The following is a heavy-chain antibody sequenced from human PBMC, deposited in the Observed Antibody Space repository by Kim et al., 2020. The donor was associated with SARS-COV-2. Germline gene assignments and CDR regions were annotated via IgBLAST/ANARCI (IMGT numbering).Heavy chain of an antibody. CDR1: GFTFSSYE. CDR2: ISSSGSPI. V-gene: IGHV3-48*03. Sequence: GGSLRLSCAASGFTFSSYEMNWVRQAPGKGLEWVSYISSSGSPIYYADSVKGRFTISRDNAKNSLYLQMNSLGAEDTAVYYCARDIIAAAGTGDYYYYGMDVWGQGTTGTVSS. CDR3: ARDIIAAAGTGDYYYYGMDV. J-gene: IGHJ6*02. D-gene: IGHD6-13*01.